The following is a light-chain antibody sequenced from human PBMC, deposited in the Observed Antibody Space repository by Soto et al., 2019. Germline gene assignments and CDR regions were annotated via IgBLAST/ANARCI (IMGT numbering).Light chain of an antibody. J-gene: IGKJ5*01. Sequence: IHLTQSPSFLSASVGDRVTITCRASQGIDSSFAWYQQKPGKAPKLLIYAASSLQSGVPSRFSGSGSGTDFTLTISSLQPEDFATYYCQQLHDYPITFGQGTRLEIK. V-gene: IGKV1-9*01. CDR2: AAS. CDR3: QQLHDYPIT. CDR1: QGIDSS.